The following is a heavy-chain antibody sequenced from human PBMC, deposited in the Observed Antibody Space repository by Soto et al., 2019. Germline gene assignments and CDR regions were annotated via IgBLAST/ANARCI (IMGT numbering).Heavy chain of an antibody. D-gene: IGHD3-22*01. Sequence: PSETLSLTCAVYGGSFSGYYWSWIRQPPGKGLEWIGEINHSGSTNYNPSLKSRVTISVDTSKNQFSLKLSSVTAADTAVYYCAIGGIERYYYHSSGHDYWGQGTLVTVSS. CDR3: AIGGIERYYYHSSGHDY. CDR1: GGSFSGYY. CDR2: INHSGST. V-gene: IGHV4-34*01. J-gene: IGHJ4*02.